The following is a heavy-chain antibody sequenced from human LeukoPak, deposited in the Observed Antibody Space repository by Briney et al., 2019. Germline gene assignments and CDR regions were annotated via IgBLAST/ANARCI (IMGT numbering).Heavy chain of an antibody. J-gene: IGHJ4*02. CDR2: FDPEDGET. CDR3: ATKLRYYGSSGSQGLDY. D-gene: IGHD3-22*01. V-gene: IGHV1-24*01. Sequence: GASVKVSCKVSGYTLTELSMHWVRQAPGKGLEWMGGFDPEDGETIYAQKFQGRVTMTEDTSTDTAYMELSSLRSEDTAVYYCATKLRYYGSSGSQGLDYWGQGTLVTVSS. CDR1: GYTLTELS.